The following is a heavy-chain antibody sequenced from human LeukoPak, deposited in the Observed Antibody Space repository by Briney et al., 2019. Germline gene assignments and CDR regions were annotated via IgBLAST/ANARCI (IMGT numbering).Heavy chain of an antibody. V-gene: IGHV4-39*01. CDR2: IYYSGST. Sequence: SETLSLTCTVSGGSISSSSYYWGWIRQPPGKGLEWIGTIYYSGSTYYNPSLKSRVTMSVDTSKNQFSLKLNSVTAADTAVYYCARGPYSSSWSNYYYYYGMDVWGQGTTVTVSS. CDR1: GGSISSSSYY. D-gene: IGHD6-13*01. J-gene: IGHJ6*02. CDR3: ARGPYSSSWSNYYYYYGMDV.